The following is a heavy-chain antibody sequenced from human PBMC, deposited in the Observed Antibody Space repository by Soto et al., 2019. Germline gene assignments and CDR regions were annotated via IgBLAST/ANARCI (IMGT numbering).Heavy chain of an antibody. CDR3: ARDEGGGYYDSSGYYDY. V-gene: IGHV3-21*01. D-gene: IGHD3-22*01. Sequence: EVQLVESGGGLVKPGGSLRLSCAASGFTFSSYSMNWVRQAPGKGLEWVSSISSSSSYIYYADSVQGRFTISRDNAKNSLYQQMNKLRAEDTAVYYCARDEGGGYYDSSGYYDYWGQGTVVTVSS. CDR1: GFTFSSYS. J-gene: IGHJ4*02. CDR2: ISSSSSYI.